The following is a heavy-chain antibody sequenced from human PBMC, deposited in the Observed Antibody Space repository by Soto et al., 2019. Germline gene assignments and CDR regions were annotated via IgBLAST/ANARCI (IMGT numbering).Heavy chain of an antibody. J-gene: IGHJ5*02. CDR2: IWYDGSNK. CDR1: GFTFSSYG. V-gene: IGHV3-33*01. D-gene: IGHD6-19*01. Sequence: QVQLVESGGGMVQPGRSLRLSCAASGFTFSSYGMHWVRQAPGKGLEWVAVIWYDGSNKYYADSVKGRFTISRDNSKNTLYLQMNSLRAEDTAVYYCARDGEQWLVRGWFDPWGQGTLVTVSS. CDR3: ARDGEQWLVRGWFDP.